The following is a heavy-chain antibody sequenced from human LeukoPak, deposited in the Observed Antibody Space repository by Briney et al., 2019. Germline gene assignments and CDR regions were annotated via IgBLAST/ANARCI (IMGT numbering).Heavy chain of an antibody. Sequence: SQTLSLTCTVSGGSISSGGYYWRWIRQHPGKGLEWIGYIYYSGSTYYNPSLKSRVTISVDTSKNQFSLKLSSVTAADTAVYYCAREILESYDSSGSNAFDIWGQGTMVTVSS. D-gene: IGHD3-22*01. CDR3: AREILESYDSSGSNAFDI. CDR1: GGSISSGGYY. CDR2: IYYSGST. J-gene: IGHJ3*02. V-gene: IGHV4-31*03.